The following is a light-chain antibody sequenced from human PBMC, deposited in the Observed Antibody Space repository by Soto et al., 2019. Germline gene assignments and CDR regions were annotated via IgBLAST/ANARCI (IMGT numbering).Light chain of an antibody. CDR3: QQSYSTPFT. CDR1: QSMSSY. CDR2: AAS. Sequence: DIQMTQSPSSRSASVGARVTITCRASQSMSSYLNWYQQKPGKAPKLLIYAASILQSGVPSRFSGSGSGTDFTLTISSLQPEDFANYYCQQSYSTPFTFGPGTKVDIK. J-gene: IGKJ3*01. V-gene: IGKV1-39*01.